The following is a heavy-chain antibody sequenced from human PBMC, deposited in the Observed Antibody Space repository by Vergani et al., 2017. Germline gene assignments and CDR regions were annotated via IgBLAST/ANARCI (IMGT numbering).Heavy chain of an antibody. J-gene: IGHJ6*03. V-gene: IGHV5-51*01. CDR2: IYPGDSDT. CDR3: ARMDSSPRSPYYYYYYMDV. CDR1: GYSFTSYW. Sequence: EVQLVQSGAEVKKPGESLKISCKGSGYSFTSYWIGWVRQMPGKGLEWMGIIYPGDSDTRYSPSFQGQATISADKSISTAYLQWSSLKASDTAMYYCARMDSSPRSPYYYYYYMDVWGKGTTVTVSS. D-gene: IGHD6-19*01.